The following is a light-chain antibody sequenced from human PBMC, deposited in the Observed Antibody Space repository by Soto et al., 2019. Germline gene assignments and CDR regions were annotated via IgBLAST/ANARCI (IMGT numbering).Light chain of an antibody. Sequence: DIQMTQSPSTLSASVGDRVTITCRASQSISSWLAWYQQKPGKAPKLLIYDASSLESGVPSRFSGSGSGTGFTLNIRSPQPDDFATYYCQKYNSYSITFGQGTRLEIK. V-gene: IGKV1-5*01. CDR2: DAS. J-gene: IGKJ5*01. CDR3: QKYNSYSIT. CDR1: QSISSW.